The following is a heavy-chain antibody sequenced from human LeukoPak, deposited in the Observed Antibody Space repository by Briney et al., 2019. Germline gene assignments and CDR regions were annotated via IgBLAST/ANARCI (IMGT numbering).Heavy chain of an antibody. V-gene: IGHV4-34*01. Sequence: SETLSLTCAVYGGPFSGYYWSWIRQPPGKGLEWIGEINHSGSTNYNPSLKSRVTISVDTSKNQFSLKLSSVTAADTAVYYCARRSSGWYRPYYYYGMDVWGQGTTVTVSS. CDR3: ARRSSGWYRPYYYYGMDV. CDR1: GGPFSGYY. CDR2: INHSGST. J-gene: IGHJ6*02. D-gene: IGHD6-19*01.